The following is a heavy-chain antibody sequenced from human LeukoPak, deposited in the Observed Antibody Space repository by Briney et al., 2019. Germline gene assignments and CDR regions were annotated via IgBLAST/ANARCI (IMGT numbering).Heavy chain of an antibody. CDR1: GGSISSSSYY. CDR2: IYYSGST. Sequence: SETLSLTCTVSGGSISSSSYYWGWIRQPPGKGLEWIGSIYYSGSTYYNPSLKSRVTISVDTSKNQFSLKLSSVTAGDTAVYYCAREWWGPDSSGFYFDYWGQGTLVTVSS. D-gene: IGHD3-22*01. CDR3: AREWWGPDSSGFYFDY. J-gene: IGHJ4*02. V-gene: IGHV4-39*07.